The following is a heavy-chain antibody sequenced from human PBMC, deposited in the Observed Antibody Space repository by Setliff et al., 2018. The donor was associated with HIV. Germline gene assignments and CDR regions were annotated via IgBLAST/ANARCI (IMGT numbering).Heavy chain of an antibody. V-gene: IGHV4-34*01. CDR1: GGSFSGCY. CDR2: INHSGST. CDR3: ATRDCGDDCYFDY. D-gene: IGHD2-21*01. J-gene: IGHJ4*02. Sequence: SETLSLTCAVYGGSFSGCYWSWIRQPPGKGLEWIGEINHSGSTNYNPSLKSRVTISVDTSKNQFSVRLSSVTAADTAVYYCATRDCGDDCYFDYWGQGTLVTVSS.